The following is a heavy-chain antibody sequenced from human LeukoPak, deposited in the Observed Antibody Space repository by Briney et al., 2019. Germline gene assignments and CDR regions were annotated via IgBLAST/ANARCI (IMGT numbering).Heavy chain of an antibody. D-gene: IGHD2-2*01. CDR3: ARGARYCSSTSCYSDDAFDI. CDR1: GFTVSSNY. J-gene: IGHJ3*02. V-gene: IGHV3-66*02. Sequence: GGSLRLSCAASGFTVSSNYMSWVRQAPGKGLEWVSVIYSGGSTYYADSVKGRFTISRDNSKNTLYLQMNSLRAEDTAVYYCARGARYCSSTSCYSDDAFDIWAKGQWSPSLQ. CDR2: IYSGGST.